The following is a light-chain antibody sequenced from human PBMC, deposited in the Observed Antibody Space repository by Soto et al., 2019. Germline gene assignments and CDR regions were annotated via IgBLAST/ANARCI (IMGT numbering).Light chain of an antibody. V-gene: IGLV3-10*01. CDR1: ALPKKY. CDR3: YSKDSSGNPV. Sequence: SYELTQPPSVSVSPGQTARITCSGDALPKKYAYWYQQKSGQAPVLVIYEDSKRPSGIPERFSGSSSGTMATLTISGAQVENEADYYCYSKDSSGNPVFGGGTQLTVL. J-gene: IGLJ2*01. CDR2: EDS.